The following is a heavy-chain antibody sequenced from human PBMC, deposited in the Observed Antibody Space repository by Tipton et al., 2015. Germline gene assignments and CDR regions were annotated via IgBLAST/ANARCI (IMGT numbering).Heavy chain of an antibody. V-gene: IGHV3-53*01. CDR2: LHTGGST. CDR1: GFHVYSNH. Sequence: SLRLSCAASGFHVYSNHMSWVRQAPGKGLEWVSILHTGGSTNYADSVKGRFTISTDNSKNTLYLQMDSLRAEDTAVYYCATHLRAVFRLVSGTHQFNSPMDFWGQGTTVTVSS. J-gene: IGHJ6*02. CDR3: ATHLRAVFRLVSGTHQFNSPMDF. D-gene: IGHD3-9*01.